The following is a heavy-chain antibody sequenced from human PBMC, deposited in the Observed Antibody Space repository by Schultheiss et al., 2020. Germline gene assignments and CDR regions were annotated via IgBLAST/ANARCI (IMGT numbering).Heavy chain of an antibody. CDR3: ASLIRYSSGWYPFDY. D-gene: IGHD6-19*01. J-gene: IGHJ4*02. CDR1: GGSISSGGYY. Sequence: SETLSLTCTVSGGSISSGGYYWSWIRQHPGKGLEWIGEINHSGSTNYNPSLKSRVTISVDRSKNQFSLKLSSVTAADTAVYYCASLIRYSSGWYPFDYWGQGTLVTVSS. CDR2: INHSGST. V-gene: IGHV4-39*07.